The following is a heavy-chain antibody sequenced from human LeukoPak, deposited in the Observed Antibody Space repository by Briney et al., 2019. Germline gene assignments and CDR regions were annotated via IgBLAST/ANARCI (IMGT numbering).Heavy chain of an antibody. CDR1: GGSISSGGYS. CDR3: ARGVVVVVAATRSYWYFDL. Sequence: SETLSLTCAVSGGSISSGGYSWSWIRQPPGKGLEWVGYIYHSGSTYYNPSRKSRVTISVDRSKTQFSLKLSSVTAADTAVYYCARGVVVVVAATRSYWYFDLWGRGTLVTVSS. D-gene: IGHD2-15*01. CDR2: IYHSGST. V-gene: IGHV4-30-2*01. J-gene: IGHJ2*01.